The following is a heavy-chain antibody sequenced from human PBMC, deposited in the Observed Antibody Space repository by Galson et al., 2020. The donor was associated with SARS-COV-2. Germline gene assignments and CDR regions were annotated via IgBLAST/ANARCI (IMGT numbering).Heavy chain of an antibody. Sequence: GESLKISCAVSGFDINVFDMSWVRQAPGKGLEWVSSVTVRHGDKYADSVEGRVTISRDSSKNTLFLQMDRLTAEDTAIYYCAKAIPYWYFDLWGPGTMVTVSS. V-gene: IGHV3-23*01. CDR1: GFDINVFD. J-gene: IGHJ2*01. CDR2: VTVRHGDK. CDR3: AKAIPYWYFDL. D-gene: IGHD2-21*01.